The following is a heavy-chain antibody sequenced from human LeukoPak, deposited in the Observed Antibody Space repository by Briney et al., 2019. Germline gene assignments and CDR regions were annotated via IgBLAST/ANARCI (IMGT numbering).Heavy chain of an antibody. CDR3: AKVGETYYYDSSGYPY. V-gene: IGHV3-23*01. CDR2: ISGSGGST. J-gene: IGHJ4*02. D-gene: IGHD3-22*01. Sequence: GGSLRLSCGASGFTFSSYAMSWVRQAPGKGLEWVSAISGSGGSTYYADSVKGRFTISRDNSKNTLYLQMNSLRAEDTAVYYCAKVGETYYYDSSGYPYWGQGTLVTVSS. CDR1: GFTFSSYA.